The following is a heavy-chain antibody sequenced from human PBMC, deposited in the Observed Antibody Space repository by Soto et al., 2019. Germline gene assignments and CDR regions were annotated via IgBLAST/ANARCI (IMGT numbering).Heavy chain of an antibody. V-gene: IGHV4-59*01. D-gene: IGHD2-8*01. CDR2: IYYSGST. J-gene: IGHJ3*02. CDR3: ARGNGCTNGVCYNQDDAFDI. Sequence: PSETLSLTCTVSGGSISSYYWSWIRQPPGKGLEWIGYIYYSGSTNYNPSLKSRVTISVDTSKNQFSLKLSSVTAADTAVYYCARGNGCTNGVCYNQDDAFDIWGQGTMVTVSS. CDR1: GGSISSYY.